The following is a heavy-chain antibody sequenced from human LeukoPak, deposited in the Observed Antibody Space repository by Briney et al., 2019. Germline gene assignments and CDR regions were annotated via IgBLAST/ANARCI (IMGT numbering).Heavy chain of an antibody. CDR1: GGSISSHY. D-gene: IGHD3-3*02. CDR3: ARGFSHPPSYYYMDV. V-gene: IGHV4-59*11. J-gene: IGHJ6*03. CDR2: IYYSGST. Sequence: SETLSLTCTVSGGSISSHYWSWIRQPPGKGLEWIGYIYYSGSTNYNPSLKSRVTISVDTSKNQFSLKLSSVTAADTAVYYCARGFSHPPSYYYMDVWGKGTTVTVSS.